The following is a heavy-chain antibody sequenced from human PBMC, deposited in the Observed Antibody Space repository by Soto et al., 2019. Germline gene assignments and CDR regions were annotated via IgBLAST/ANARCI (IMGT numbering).Heavy chain of an antibody. V-gene: IGHV1-58*01. J-gene: IGHJ4*02. Sequence: SVKVSCKASVFTFTSSAVQWVRQARGQRLEWIGWIVVGSGNTNYAQKFQERVTITRDMSTSTAYMELSSLRSEDTAVYYCAAGSSYYDFWSGDYYFDYWGQGPLVTVSS. CDR2: IVVGSGNT. CDR3: AAGSSYYDFWSGDYYFDY. D-gene: IGHD3-3*01. CDR1: VFTFTSSA.